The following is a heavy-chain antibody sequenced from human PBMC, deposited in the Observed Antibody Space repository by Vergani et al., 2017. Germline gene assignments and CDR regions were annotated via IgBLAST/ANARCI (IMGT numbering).Heavy chain of an antibody. CDR1: GGSISGYF. Sequence: QLQLQESGPGLVKPSETLSLTCTVSGGSISGYFWSWIRQPPGKGLEWIGYIYYSGSTNYHPSLKSRVTISVDTSKNQFSLKLSSVTAADTAVYYCAARPFYESSGYYYVGYFQHWGQGTLVTVSS. CDR3: AARPFYESSGYYYVGYFQH. V-gene: IGHV4-59*01. CDR2: IYYSGST. J-gene: IGHJ1*01. D-gene: IGHD3-22*01.